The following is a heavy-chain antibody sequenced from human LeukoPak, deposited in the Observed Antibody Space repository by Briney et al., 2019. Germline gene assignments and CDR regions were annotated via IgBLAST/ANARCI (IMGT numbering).Heavy chain of an antibody. V-gene: IGHV1-18*01. D-gene: IGHD3-22*01. J-gene: IGHJ4*02. CDR1: GGTFSSYA. CDR2: ISAYNGNT. Sequence: ASVKVSCKASGGTFSSYAISWVRQAPGQGLEWMGWISAYNGNTNYAQKLQGRVTMTTDTSTSTAYMELRSLRSDDTAVYYCAREDSSGYPDYWGQGTLVTVSS. CDR3: AREDSSGYPDY.